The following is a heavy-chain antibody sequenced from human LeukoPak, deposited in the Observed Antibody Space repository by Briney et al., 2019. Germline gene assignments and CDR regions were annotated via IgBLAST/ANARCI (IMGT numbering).Heavy chain of an antibody. CDR3: AKDSGRSLDY. D-gene: IGHD1-14*01. CDR1: GFTFSSYE. J-gene: IGHJ4*02. CDR2: ISSSSSYI. V-gene: IGHV3-21*01. Sequence: GGSLRLSCAASGFTFSSYEMNWVRQAPGKGLEWVSSISSSSSYIYYADSVKGRFTISRDNAKNSLYLQMNSLRAEDTAVYYCAKDSGRSLDYWGQGTLVTVSS.